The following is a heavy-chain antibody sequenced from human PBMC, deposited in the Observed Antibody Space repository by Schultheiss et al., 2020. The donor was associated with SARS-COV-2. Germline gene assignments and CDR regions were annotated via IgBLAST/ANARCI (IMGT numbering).Heavy chain of an antibody. V-gene: IGHV3-23*01. CDR2: ISGSGGST. D-gene: IGHD3-10*01. CDR3: AKEMGLLWFGELSGDY. J-gene: IGHJ4*02. Sequence: GGSLRLSCAASGFTFSSYAMSWVRQAPGKGLEWVSAISGSGGSTYYADSVKGRFTISRDNSKNTLYLQMNSLRAEDRAVYYCAKEMGLLWFGELSGDYWGQGTLVTVSS. CDR1: GFTFSSYA.